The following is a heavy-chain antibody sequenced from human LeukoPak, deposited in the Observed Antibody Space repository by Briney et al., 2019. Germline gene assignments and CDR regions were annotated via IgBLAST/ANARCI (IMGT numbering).Heavy chain of an antibody. D-gene: IGHD3-3*01. CDR2: INHSGST. CDR3: AREITYTISDSFDP. V-gene: IGHV4-34*01. Sequence: PSETLSLTCAVYGGSFSGYYWSWIRQPPGKGLEWIGEINHSGSTNYNPSLKSRVTISVDTSKNQFSLKLSSVTAADTAVYYCAREITYTISDSFDPWGQGTLVTVSS. CDR1: GGSFSGYY. J-gene: IGHJ5*02.